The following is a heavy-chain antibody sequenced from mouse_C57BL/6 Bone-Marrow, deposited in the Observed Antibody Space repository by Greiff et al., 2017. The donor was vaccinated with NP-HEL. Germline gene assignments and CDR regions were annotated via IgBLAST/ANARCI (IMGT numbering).Heavy chain of an antibody. J-gene: IGHJ3*01. D-gene: IGHD4-1*01. CDR1: GYTFTSYW. CDR2: IDPSDSYT. V-gene: IGHV1-50*01. Sequence: QVQLQQPGAELVKPGASVKLSCKAPGYTFTSYWMQWVKQRPGQGLEWIGEIDPSDSYTNYNQKFKGKATLTVDTSSSTAYMQLSSLTSEDSAVYYCARELTGTQAWFAYWGQGTLVTVSA. CDR3: ARELTGTQAWFAY.